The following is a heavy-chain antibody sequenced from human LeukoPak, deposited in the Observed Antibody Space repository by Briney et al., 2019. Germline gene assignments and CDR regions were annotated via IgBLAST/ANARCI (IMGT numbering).Heavy chain of an antibody. CDR1: GFTFSSYS. J-gene: IGHJ4*02. Sequence: PGGSLRLSCAASGFTFSSYSMNWVRQAPGKGLEWVSSISSSSSYTYYADSVKGRFTISRDNAKNSLYLQMNSLRAEDTAVYYCARSGWPYYFNYWGQGTLVTVSS. D-gene: IGHD3-22*01. CDR2: ISSSSSYT. V-gene: IGHV3-21*01. CDR3: ARSGWPYYFNY.